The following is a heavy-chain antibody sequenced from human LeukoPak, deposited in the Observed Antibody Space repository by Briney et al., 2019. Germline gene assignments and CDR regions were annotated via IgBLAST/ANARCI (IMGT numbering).Heavy chain of an antibody. CDR1: GASLSAYN. Sequence: SETLSLTCAIYGASLSAYNWAWIRQPPGKGLEYIGEINHSGSTNYNPSLKSRVTISVDTSKNHFSLKLSSVTAADTAVYYCARVSGITILGVATRWFDPWGQGTLVTVSS. V-gene: IGHV4-34*01. CDR2: INHSGST. D-gene: IGHD3-3*01. J-gene: IGHJ5*02. CDR3: ARVSGITILGVATRWFDP.